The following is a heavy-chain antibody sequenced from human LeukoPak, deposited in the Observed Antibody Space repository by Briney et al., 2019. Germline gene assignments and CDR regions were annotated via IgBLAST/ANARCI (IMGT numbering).Heavy chain of an antibody. Sequence: SETLSLTCTVSGGSISSSSYYWGWIRQPPGKGLEWIGSIYYSGSTYYNPSLKSRVTISVDASKNQFSLKLSSVTAADTAVYYCAREGDNIGYWGQGTLVTVSS. CDR2: IYYSGST. CDR1: GGSISSSSYY. J-gene: IGHJ4*02. CDR3: AREGDNIGY. D-gene: IGHD3-16*01. V-gene: IGHV4-39*07.